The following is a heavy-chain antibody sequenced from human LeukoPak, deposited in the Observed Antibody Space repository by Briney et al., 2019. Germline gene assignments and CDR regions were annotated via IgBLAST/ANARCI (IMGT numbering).Heavy chain of an antibody. CDR2: ISYDARHE. J-gene: IGHJ4*02. CDR3: ARDEFDGYNLGPSIY. CDR1: GFTFSNYA. Sequence: PGGSLRLSCEASGFTFSNYAMHWVRQAPGKGLEWVAVISYDARHENYADSVKGRFTVSRDDSRSTLYLQMNSLKTDDTAVYFCARDEFDGYNLGPSIYWGQGTLVTVSS. D-gene: IGHD5-24*01. V-gene: IGHV3-30*03.